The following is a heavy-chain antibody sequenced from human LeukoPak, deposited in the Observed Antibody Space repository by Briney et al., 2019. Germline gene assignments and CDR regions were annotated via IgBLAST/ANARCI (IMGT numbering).Heavy chain of an antibody. J-gene: IGHJ4*02. CDR3: ARRYGNELDF. D-gene: IGHD3-16*01. CDR1: GYGFTTYW. CDR2: IYPGDSDT. Sequence: GESLKISCKSSGYGFTTYWIVWVRQMPGKGLGWMGIIYPGDSDTRYSPSFQGQVTISADKSISTAYLQWSSLRASDTAMYYCARRYGNELDFWGQGTLVTVSS. V-gene: IGHV5-51*01.